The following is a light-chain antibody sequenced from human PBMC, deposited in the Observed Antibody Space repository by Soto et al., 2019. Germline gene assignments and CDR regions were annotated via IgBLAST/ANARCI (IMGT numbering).Light chain of an antibody. CDR1: SSDVGGYNY. V-gene: IGLV2-14*01. J-gene: IGLJ2*01. Sequence: QSALTQPASVSGSPGQSITISCTGTSSDVGGYNYVSWYQQHPGKAPKLMIYDVSNRPSGVSNRFSGSKSGNTASLTISGLQAEYESDYSCSSYTSSSPLRVFGGGTKLTVL. CDR3: SSYTSSSPLRV. CDR2: DVS.